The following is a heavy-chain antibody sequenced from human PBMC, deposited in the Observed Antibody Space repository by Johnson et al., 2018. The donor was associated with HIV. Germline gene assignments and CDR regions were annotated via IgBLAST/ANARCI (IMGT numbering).Heavy chain of an antibody. J-gene: IGHJ3*02. CDR1: GFTFSGSA. CDR3: ARDLTYYNFWSGSWGDAFDI. D-gene: IGHD3-3*01. CDR2: ISGSGGST. V-gene: IGHV3-23*04. Sequence: DVQLVESGGGVVQPGRSLRLSCAASGFTFSGSAMHWVRQAPGKGLAWVSSISGSGGSTYYADSVKGRFTISRDNSKNTLYLQMNSLRAEDTAIYYCARDLTYYNFWSGSWGDAFDIWGQGTMVTVSS.